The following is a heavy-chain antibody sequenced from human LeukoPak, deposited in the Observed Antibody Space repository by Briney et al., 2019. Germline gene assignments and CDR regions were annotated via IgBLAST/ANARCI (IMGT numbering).Heavy chain of an antibody. J-gene: IGHJ6*02. Sequence: GGSLRLSCAASGFTFSDYYMSWIRQAPGKGLERVSYISSSGSTIYYADSVKGRFTISRDNAKNSLYLQMNSLRAEDTAVYYCARDKITMVRGVPLSKARDGMDVWGQGTTVTVSS. CDR2: ISSSGSTI. CDR3: ARDKITMVRGVPLSKARDGMDV. D-gene: IGHD3-10*01. V-gene: IGHV3-11*01. CDR1: GFTFSDYY.